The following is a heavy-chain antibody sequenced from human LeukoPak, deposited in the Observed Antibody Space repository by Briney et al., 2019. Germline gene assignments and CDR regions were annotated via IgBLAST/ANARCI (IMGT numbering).Heavy chain of an antibody. CDR1: GFTFSNSA. V-gene: IGHV3-23*01. J-gene: IGHJ6*01. CDR2: IINSGDT. D-gene: IGHD1-26*01. CDR3: AKMKGHPLPKYYMDV. Sequence: GGSLRLSCAASGFTFSNSAMSWVRRTPGKGLEWVSGIINSGDTLYGDSVKGRFTISRDNSKNTLYLEMNSLRAEDTAIYYCAKMKGHPLPKYYMDVWGQGTTVTVSS.